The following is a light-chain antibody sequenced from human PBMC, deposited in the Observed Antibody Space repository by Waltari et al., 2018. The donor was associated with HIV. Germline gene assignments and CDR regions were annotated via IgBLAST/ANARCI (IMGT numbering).Light chain of an antibody. J-gene: IGKJ2*01. Sequence: EIVLTQSPGTLSLSPGERATLSCRASQSVSSSHLAWYQQKPGQAPRLLIYGASSRATGIPDRFSGSGSGTDFTLIISRLEPEDFAVYYCQQYGSSPLFGQGTKLEIK. CDR3: QQYGSSPL. CDR1: QSVSSSH. CDR2: GAS. V-gene: IGKV3-20*01.